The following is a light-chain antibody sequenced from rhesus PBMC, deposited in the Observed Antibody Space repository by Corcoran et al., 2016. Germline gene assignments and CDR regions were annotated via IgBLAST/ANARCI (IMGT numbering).Light chain of an antibody. J-gene: IGKJ1*01. CDR2: AAS. CDR3: LQHNSYPWT. Sequence: DIQMTQSPSSLSASVGDTVTITCRASQGISSYLNWFQQTPGKAPKLLIYAASSLESGVPSRFSGSGSGTEFTLTISSLQPEDFAAYYGLQHNSYPWTFGQGTKVEIK. CDR1: QGISSY. V-gene: IGKV1-28*01.